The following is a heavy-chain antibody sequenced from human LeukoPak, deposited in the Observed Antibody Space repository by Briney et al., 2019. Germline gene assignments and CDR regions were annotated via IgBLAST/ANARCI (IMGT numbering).Heavy chain of an antibody. CDR1: GYTFTGYY. CDR3: ARGGYDFVYYYYGMDV. V-gene: IGHV1-2*06. J-gene: IGHJ6*02. Sequence: ASVKVSCKASGYTFTGYYLHWVRQAPGQGLEGMGRINPNSGGTNYAQKFQGRVTMTRDTSISTAYMELSRLRSDDTAVYYCARGGYDFVYYYYGMDVWGQGTTVTVSS. CDR2: INPNSGGT. D-gene: IGHD3-3*01.